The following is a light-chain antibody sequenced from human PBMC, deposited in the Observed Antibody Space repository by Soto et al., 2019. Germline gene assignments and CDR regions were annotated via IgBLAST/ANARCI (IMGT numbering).Light chain of an antibody. CDR1: SSDIGASNF. V-gene: IGLV2-14*01. CDR3: ASYTSSTTWV. CDR2: EVS. J-gene: IGLJ3*02. Sequence: QSVLTQPASVSGSPGQSITVSCTGTSSDIGASNFVSWYQQHPGKAPKLIISEVSNRPSGVSNRFSGSKSGSTASLTISGLQAEDEAHYYCASYTSSTTWVFGGGTQLTVL.